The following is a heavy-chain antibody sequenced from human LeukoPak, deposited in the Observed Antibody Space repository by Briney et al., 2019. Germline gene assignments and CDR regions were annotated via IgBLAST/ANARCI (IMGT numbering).Heavy chain of an antibody. V-gene: IGHV4-59*01. CDR1: GGSISSYY. D-gene: IGHD6-19*01. Sequence: SETLSLTCTVSGGSISSYYWSWIRQPPGKGLGWIGYIYYSGSTSYSPSLKTRVTISVGTSKNQFSLKLSSVTAADTAVYYCARVPNSGWYYFDYWGQGTLVTVSS. J-gene: IGHJ4*02. CDR3: ARVPNSGWYYFDY. CDR2: IYYSGST.